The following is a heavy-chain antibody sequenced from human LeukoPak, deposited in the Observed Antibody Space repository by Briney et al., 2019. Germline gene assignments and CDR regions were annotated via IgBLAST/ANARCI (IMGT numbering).Heavy chain of an antibody. CDR1: GFTFSSYA. J-gene: IGHJ4*02. CDR3: ARDPSSSGWYGYYFDY. Sequence: GGSLRLSCAASGFTFSSYAMHWVRQAPGKGLEWVAVISYDGSNKYYADSVKGRFTISRDNSKNTLYLQMNSLRAEDTAVYYCARDPSSSGWYGYYFDYWGQGTLVSVSS. D-gene: IGHD6-19*01. V-gene: IGHV3-30-3*01. CDR2: ISYDGSNK.